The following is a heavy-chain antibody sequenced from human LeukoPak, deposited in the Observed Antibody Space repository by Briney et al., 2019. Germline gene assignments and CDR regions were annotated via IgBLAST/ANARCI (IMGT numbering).Heavy chain of an antibody. V-gene: IGHV1-8*01. Sequence: GASVKVSCKASGYTFTSYDINWVRQATGQGLEWMGWMNPNSGNTGYARKFQGRVTMTRNASISTAYMELSSLRSEDTAVYYCAREAVAGIYAFDIWGQGTMVTVSS. CDR1: GYTFTSYD. D-gene: IGHD6-19*01. CDR3: AREAVAGIYAFDI. CDR2: MNPNSGNT. J-gene: IGHJ3*02.